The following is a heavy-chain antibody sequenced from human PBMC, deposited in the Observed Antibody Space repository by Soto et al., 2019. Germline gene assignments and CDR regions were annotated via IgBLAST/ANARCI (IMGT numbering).Heavy chain of an antibody. J-gene: IGHJ6*03. Sequence: ASVKVSCKASGYTFTSYYMHWVRQAPGQGLEWMGIINPSGGSTSYAQKFQGRDTITRDTSTSTVYMELSSLRSEDTAVYYFAILRCDCSSTSCYYYYYYMDVWGKGTTVTVSS. V-gene: IGHV1-46*03. CDR3: AILRCDCSSTSCYYYYYYMDV. CDR2: INPSGGST. CDR1: GYTFTSYY. D-gene: IGHD2-2*01.